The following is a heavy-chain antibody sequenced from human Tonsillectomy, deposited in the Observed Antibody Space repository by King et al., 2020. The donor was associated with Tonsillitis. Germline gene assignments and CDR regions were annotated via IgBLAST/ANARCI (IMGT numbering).Heavy chain of an antibody. CDR1: GGSISSYY. V-gene: IGHV4-59*01. CDR3: ARAESSGFNFDY. D-gene: IGHD3-22*01. J-gene: IGHJ4*02. CDR2: IYYSGST. Sequence: VQLVESGPGLVKPSETLSLTCTVSGGSISSYYWSWIRQPPGKGLEWIGYIYYSGSTNHNPSLKSRVTISVDTSKNQFSLKLSSVTAADTAVYYCARAESSGFNFDYWGQGTLVTVSS.